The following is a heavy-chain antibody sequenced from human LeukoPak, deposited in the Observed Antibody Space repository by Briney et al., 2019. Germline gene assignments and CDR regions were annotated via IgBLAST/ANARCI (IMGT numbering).Heavy chain of an antibody. CDR2: IRYDGSNK. CDR3: AKDSVRGYSYGEYFDC. J-gene: IGHJ4*02. Sequence: GGSLRLSCAASGFTFSSYGMHWVRQAPGKGLEWVAFIRYDGSNKYYADSVKGRFTISRDNSKNTLYLQMNSLRAEDTAVYYCAKDSVRGYSYGEYFDCWGQGTLATVSS. V-gene: IGHV3-30*02. D-gene: IGHD5-18*01. CDR1: GFTFSSYG.